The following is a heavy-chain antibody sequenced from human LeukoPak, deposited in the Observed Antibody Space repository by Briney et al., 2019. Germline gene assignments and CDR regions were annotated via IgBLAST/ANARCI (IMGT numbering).Heavy chain of an antibody. CDR2: IPYDGSNK. D-gene: IGHD3-16*02. J-gene: IGHJ5*02. CDR1: GFTFSSYG. CDR3: AKPLFGGVIVTS. Sequence: GGSLRLSCAASGFTFSSYGMHWVRQAPGKGLEWVAFIPYDGSNKYYADSVKGRFTISRDNSKNTLYLQMNSLRAEDTAVYYCAKPLFGGVIVTSWGQGTLVTVSS. V-gene: IGHV3-30*02.